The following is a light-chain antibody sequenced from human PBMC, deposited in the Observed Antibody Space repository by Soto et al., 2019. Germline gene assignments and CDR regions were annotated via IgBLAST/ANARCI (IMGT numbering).Light chain of an antibody. J-gene: IGKJ1*01. V-gene: IGKV3-20*01. Sequence: EIVLIQTPATLSLSPGKRATLSCRASQSVSTSSAWYLQEPGQARRLLIYGASTRATGIPARFSGSGSGTDFTLTISRLEPEDFAVYYCQQYGSSAWTFGQGTKVHIK. CDR2: GAS. CDR1: QSVSTSS. CDR3: QQYGSSAWT.